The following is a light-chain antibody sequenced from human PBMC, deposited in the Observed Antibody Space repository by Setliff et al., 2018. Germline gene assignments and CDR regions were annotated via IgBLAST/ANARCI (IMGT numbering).Light chain of an antibody. Sequence: QDVVTQEPSLTVSPGGTVTLTCASNTGAVVTGHYPGWLQQKPGQAPRPLIYSTTNTYSWTPARFSGSLLGGKAALTLSGAQSEDEAEYFCSFAFGGFGVFGGGTQLT. CDR2: STT. V-gene: IGLV7-43*01. CDR3: SFAFGGFGV. CDR1: TGAVVTGHY. J-gene: IGLJ3*02.